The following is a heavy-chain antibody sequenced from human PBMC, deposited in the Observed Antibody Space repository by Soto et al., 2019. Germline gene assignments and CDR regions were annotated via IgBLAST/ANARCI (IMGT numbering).Heavy chain of an antibody. CDR1: GGSISSSTYY. Sequence: PSETLSLTCAVSGGSISSSTYYWGWIRQPPGKGLEWIGSIYYSGSTNYNPSLKSRVTISVDTSNNQFSLKLSSVTAADTAVYYCARHRINYGMDVWGQGTTVTSP. CDR3: ARHRINYGMDV. CDR2: IYYSGST. J-gene: IGHJ6*02. V-gene: IGHV4-39*01.